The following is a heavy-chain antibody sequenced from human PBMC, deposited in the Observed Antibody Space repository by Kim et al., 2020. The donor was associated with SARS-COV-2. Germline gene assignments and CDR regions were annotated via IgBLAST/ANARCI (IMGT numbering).Heavy chain of an antibody. Sequence: GGSLRLSCAASGFTFSSYSMNWVRQAPGKGLEWVSSISSSSSYIYYADSVKGRFTISRDNAKNSLYLQMNSLRAEDTAVYYCARGYSSSPYFDYWGQGTLVTVSS. V-gene: IGHV3-21*01. CDR1: GFTFSSYS. CDR3: ARGYSSSPYFDY. CDR2: ISSSSSYI. D-gene: IGHD6-6*01. J-gene: IGHJ4*02.